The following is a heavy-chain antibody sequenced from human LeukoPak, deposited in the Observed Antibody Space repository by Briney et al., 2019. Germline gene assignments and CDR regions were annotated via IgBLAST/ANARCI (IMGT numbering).Heavy chain of an antibody. J-gene: IGHJ4*02. D-gene: IGHD4-17*01. CDR1: GFTFSSYA. Sequence: GGSLRLSCAASGFTFSSYAMHWVRQAPGKGLEWVAVISYDGSNKYYADSVKGRFTISRDNSKNTLYLQMNSLRAEDTAVYYCAREGSYGDYPNWGQGTLVTVSS. CDR2: ISYDGSNK. V-gene: IGHV3-30-3*01. CDR3: AREGSYGDYPN.